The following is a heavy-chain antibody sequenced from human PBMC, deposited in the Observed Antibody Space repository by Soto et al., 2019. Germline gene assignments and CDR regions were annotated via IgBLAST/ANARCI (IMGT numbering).Heavy chain of an antibody. CDR1: GYSFTSYW. D-gene: IGHD1-7*01. CDR3: GRHLPITGTTFPGGMDF. CDR2: IYSGDSDT. J-gene: IGHJ6*02. V-gene: IGHV5-51*01. Sequence: PGESLKISFKGSGYSFTSYWLCWVRQKPVKGLEGMGIIYSGDSDTRYSPSFQGQVNISADKSISTAYLKWSTLKASETAIYYCGRHLPITGTTFPGGMDFLGQGTTVTV.